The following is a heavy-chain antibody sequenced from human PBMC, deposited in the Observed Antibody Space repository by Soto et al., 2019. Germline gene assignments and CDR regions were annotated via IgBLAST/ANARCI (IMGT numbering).Heavy chain of an antibody. J-gene: IGHJ4*02. CDR1: GYDFTRYW. CDR2: FYPGDSNV. V-gene: IGHV5-51*01. Sequence: GESLKISCKATGYDFTRYWIGRVRQMPGKGLESVGLFYPGDSNVKYSPSFQGQVALSADNLITTAYLQWRSLQASDTAIYYCVRQPAYSYGLREFDFWGQGTPVTVSS. D-gene: IGHD5-18*01. CDR3: VRQPAYSYGLREFDF.